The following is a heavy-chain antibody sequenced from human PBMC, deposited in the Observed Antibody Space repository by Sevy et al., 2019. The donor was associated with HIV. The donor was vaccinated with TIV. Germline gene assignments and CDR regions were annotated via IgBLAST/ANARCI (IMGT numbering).Heavy chain of an antibody. V-gene: IGHV3-30-3*01. J-gene: IGHJ4*02. CDR1: GFTCSSFA. D-gene: IGHD2-2*01. Sequence: GGSLRLSCAASGFTCSSFAMHWVRQAPGKGLEWVAVISYDGSSKYYPDSVKGRFTISRDNAKNTLYLQMNRLRPEDTAVYFCAILGVDCVSTNCYGMRSISFDFWGQGTLVTVSS. CDR2: ISYDGSSK. CDR3: AILGVDCVSTNCYGMRSISFDF.